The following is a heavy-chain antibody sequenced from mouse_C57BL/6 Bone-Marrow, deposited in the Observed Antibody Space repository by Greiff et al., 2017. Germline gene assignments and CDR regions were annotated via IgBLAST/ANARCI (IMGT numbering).Heavy chain of an antibody. V-gene: IGHV1-69*01. J-gene: IGHJ2*01. CDR2: IDPSDSYT. D-gene: IGHD1-3*01. CDR1: GYTFTSYW. Sequence: QVQLQQSGAELVMPGASVTLSCKASGYTFTSYWMHWVKQRPGQGLEWLGEIDPSDSYTNYTPKFKGKSTLTVDKSSSTSYMQLSSLTSEDSAFYYCARELKPHYFDYWGQGTTLTVSS. CDR3: ARELKPHYFDY.